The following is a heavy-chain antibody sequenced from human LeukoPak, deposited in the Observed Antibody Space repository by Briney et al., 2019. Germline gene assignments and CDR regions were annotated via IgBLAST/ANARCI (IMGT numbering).Heavy chain of an antibody. CDR3: ATETIGRHYDY. CDR1: GFTFSSCG. J-gene: IGHJ4*02. CDR2: IGPTGTDR. D-gene: IGHD1-14*01. Sequence: PGGSLRLSCAASGFTFSSCGFNWVRQAPGKGLEWVSSIGPTGTDRYYADSVRGRFTLSRDNAKNSMYLQIDSLRDEDTAVYYCATETIGRHYDYWGQGTLLTVSS. V-gene: IGHV3-21*01.